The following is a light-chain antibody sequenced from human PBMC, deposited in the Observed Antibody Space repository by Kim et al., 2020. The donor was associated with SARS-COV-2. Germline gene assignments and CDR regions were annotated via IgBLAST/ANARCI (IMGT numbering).Light chain of an antibody. Sequence: YPGERSTLSCRASQSVSCSYLAWYQQKPGQAPRLLIYGASSRATGIPDRFSGSGSGTDFTLTISRLEPEDFAVYYCQQYGSSPLTFGGGTKVDIK. CDR2: GAS. CDR1: QSVSCSY. J-gene: IGKJ4*01. V-gene: IGKV3-20*01. CDR3: QQYGSSPLT.